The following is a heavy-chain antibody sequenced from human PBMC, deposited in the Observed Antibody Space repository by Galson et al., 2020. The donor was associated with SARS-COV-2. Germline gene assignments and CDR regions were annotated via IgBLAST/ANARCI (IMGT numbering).Heavy chain of an antibody. Sequence: GGSLRLSCAASGFSFSKYAIHWVRQAPGQGLEWVALVSHDGSSKYYADSVKGRFTISRDNSNTTFLQLNSLRPEDTAVYSCAKGLFSNWPEIVDFWGQGTLVTVSS. V-gene: IGHV3-30*18. CDR3: AKGLFSNWPEIVDF. D-gene: IGHD6-13*01. CDR2: VSHDGSSK. CDR1: GFSFSKYA. J-gene: IGHJ4*02.